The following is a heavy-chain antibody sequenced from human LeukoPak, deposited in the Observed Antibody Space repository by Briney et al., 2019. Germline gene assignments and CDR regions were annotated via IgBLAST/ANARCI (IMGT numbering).Heavy chain of an antibody. D-gene: IGHD6-19*01. J-gene: IGHJ6*03. CDR2: IKQDGSEK. V-gene: IGHV3-7*01. CDR3: ARSPILGWLVKYYYYYMDV. Sequence: PGGSLRLSCAASGFTFSSYWMSWVRQAPGRGLEWVANIKQDGSEKHCVDSVRGRVTISRDNAKKSLYLQMNSLRAEDTAVYYCARSPILGWLVKYYYYYMDVWGKGTTVTVSS. CDR1: GFTFSSYW.